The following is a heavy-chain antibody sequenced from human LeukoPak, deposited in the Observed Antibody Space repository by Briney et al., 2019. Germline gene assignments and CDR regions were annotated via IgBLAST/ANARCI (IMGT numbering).Heavy chain of an antibody. D-gene: IGHD1/OR15-1a*01. V-gene: IGHV1-46*01. Sequence: GASVKVSCKASGYTFTSYYMHWVRQAPGQGLEWMGIINPSGGSTSYAQKFQGRVTMTRDTSTSTVYMELSSLRSEDTAVYYCARTAPEGEHGRDFDYWGQGTLVTVSS. J-gene: IGHJ4*02. CDR3: ARTAPEGEHGRDFDY. CDR1: GYTFTSYY. CDR2: INPSGGST.